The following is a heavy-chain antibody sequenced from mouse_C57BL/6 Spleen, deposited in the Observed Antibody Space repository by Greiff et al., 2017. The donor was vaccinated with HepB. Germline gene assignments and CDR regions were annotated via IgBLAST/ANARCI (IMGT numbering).Heavy chain of an antibody. CDR1: GYTFTSYW. Sequence: QVQLQQPGTELVKPGASVKLSCKASGYTFTSYWMHWVKQRPGQGLEWIGNINPSNGGTNYNAKFKRKATLSVDKSSSTADMQLSSLTSEDSAVYYGAREGRLGRDYYAMDYWGQGTSVTVSS. CDR3: AREGRLGRDYYAMDY. CDR2: INPSNGGT. J-gene: IGHJ4*01. D-gene: IGHD4-1*01. V-gene: IGHV1-53*01.